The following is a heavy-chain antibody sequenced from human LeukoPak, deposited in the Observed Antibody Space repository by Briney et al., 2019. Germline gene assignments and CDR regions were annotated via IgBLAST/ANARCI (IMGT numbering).Heavy chain of an antibody. D-gene: IGHD3-16*01. CDR3: AKDMSRGGFDY. CDR1: GFTFDDYA. Sequence: GGSLRLSCAASGFTFDDYAMHWVRQAPGKGLEWVSGISWNSGSIGYADSVKGRFTISRDNAKNSLYLQMNSLRAEDMVLYYCAKDMSRGGFDYWGQGTLVTVSS. V-gene: IGHV3-9*03. J-gene: IGHJ4*02. CDR2: ISWNSGSI.